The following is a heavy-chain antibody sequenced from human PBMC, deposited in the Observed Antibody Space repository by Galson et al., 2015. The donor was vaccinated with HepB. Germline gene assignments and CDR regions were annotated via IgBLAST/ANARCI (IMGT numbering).Heavy chain of an antibody. Sequence: SLRLSCAASGFTFSSYAMSWVRQAPGKGLEWVSAISGSGGSTYYADSVKGRFTISRDNSKNTLYLQMNSLRAEDTAVYYCAKGYCSSTSCYPYYFDYWGQGTLVTVSS. D-gene: IGHD2-2*01. J-gene: IGHJ4*02. CDR2: ISGSGGST. V-gene: IGHV3-23*01. CDR1: GFTFSSYA. CDR3: AKGYCSSTSCYPYYFDY.